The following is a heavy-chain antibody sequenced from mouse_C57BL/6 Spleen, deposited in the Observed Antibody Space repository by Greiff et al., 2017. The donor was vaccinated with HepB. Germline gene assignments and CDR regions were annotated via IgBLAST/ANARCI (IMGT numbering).Heavy chain of an antibody. V-gene: IGHV14-4*01. CDR1: GFNIKDDY. J-gene: IGHJ1*03. Sequence: VQLQQSGAELVRPGASVKLSCTASGFNIKDDYMHWVKQRPEQGLEWIGWIDPENGDTEYASKFQGKATITADTSSNTAYLQLSSLTSEDTAVYYCTTPAYYSNYGYFDVWVTGTTVTVSS. D-gene: IGHD2-5*01. CDR3: TTPAYYSNYGYFDV. CDR2: IDPENGDT.